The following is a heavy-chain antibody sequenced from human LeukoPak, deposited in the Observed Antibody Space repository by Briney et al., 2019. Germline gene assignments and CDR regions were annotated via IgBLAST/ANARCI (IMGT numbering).Heavy chain of an antibody. CDR3: TRDGTVVRGLPRRARTFYGMDV. D-gene: IGHD3-10*01. J-gene: IGHJ6*02. CDR2: IDTAGDT. CDR1: GFTFSNYD. V-gene: IGHV3-13*01. Sequence: EGSLRLSCAASGFTFSNYDMHWVRQATGKGLEWVSGIDTAGDTYYPGSVKGRFTISRENAKNSLYLQVNSLRAEDTAVYYCTRDGTVVRGLPRRARTFYGMDVWGQGTTVTVSS.